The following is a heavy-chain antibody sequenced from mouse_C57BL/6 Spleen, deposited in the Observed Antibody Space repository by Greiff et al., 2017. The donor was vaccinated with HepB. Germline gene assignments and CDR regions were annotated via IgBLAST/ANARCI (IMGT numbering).Heavy chain of an antibody. J-gene: IGHJ2*01. V-gene: IGHV1-50*01. Sequence: VQLQQPGAELVKPGASVKLSCKASGYTFTSYWMQWVKQRPGQGLEWIGEIDPSDSYTNYNQKFKGKATLTVDTSSSTAYMQLSSLTSEDSAVYYCAKGSYGYFDYWCQGTTLTVSS. CDR2: IDPSDSYT. D-gene: IGHD1-1*01. CDR3: AKGSYGYFDY. CDR1: GYTFTSYW.